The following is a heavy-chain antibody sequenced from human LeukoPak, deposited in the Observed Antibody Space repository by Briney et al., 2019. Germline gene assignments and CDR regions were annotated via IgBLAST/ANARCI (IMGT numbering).Heavy chain of an antibody. CDR1: GFTFGSHA. V-gene: IGHV3-23*01. Sequence: PGGSLRLSCEASGFTFGSHAMYWVRQAPGKGLEWVAGIFGSGGSPHYADPVKGRFTISRDNSKNTLYLQMNSLRAEDTAVYSCAKGESSTWSYYYYGMDVWGQGTTVTVSS. CDR3: AKGESSTWSYYYYGMDV. CDR2: IFGSGGSP. J-gene: IGHJ6*02. D-gene: IGHD6-13*01.